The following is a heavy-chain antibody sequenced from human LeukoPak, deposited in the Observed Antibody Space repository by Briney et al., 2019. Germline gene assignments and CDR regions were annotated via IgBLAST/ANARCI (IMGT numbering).Heavy chain of an antibody. CDR2: ISWNSGSI. Sequence: GGSLRLSCAASGFTFDDYATHWVRQAPGKGLEWVSGISWNSGSIGYADSVKGRFTISRDNAKNSLYLQMNSLRAEDTALYYCAKSPDILTGYYTHWGQGTLVTVSS. J-gene: IGHJ4*02. CDR1: GFTFDDYA. V-gene: IGHV3-9*01. D-gene: IGHD3-9*01. CDR3: AKSPDILTGYYTH.